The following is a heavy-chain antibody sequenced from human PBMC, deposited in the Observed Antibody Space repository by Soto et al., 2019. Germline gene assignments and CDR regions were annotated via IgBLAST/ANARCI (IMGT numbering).Heavy chain of an antibody. CDR1: GFTFSSYE. D-gene: IGHD3-10*01. V-gene: IGHV3-48*03. CDR3: ARGSLRSPYYYVSGSYRATEYLFAY. CDR2: ISSSGSTI. Sequence: GSLRLSCAASGFTFSSYEMNWVRQAPGKGLEWVSYISSSGSTIYYADSVKGRFTISRDNAKNSLYLQMNSLRAEDTAVYYCARGSLRSPYYYVSGSYRATEYLFAYCGQGTLVTGYS. J-gene: IGHJ4*02.